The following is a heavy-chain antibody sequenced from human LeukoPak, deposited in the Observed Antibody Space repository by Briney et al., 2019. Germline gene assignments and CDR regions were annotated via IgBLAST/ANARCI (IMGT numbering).Heavy chain of an antibody. J-gene: IGHJ4*02. CDR1: GFTFSSYS. CDR2: ISSSSSYI. Sequence: PGGSLRLSCAASGFTFSSYSMNWVRQAPGKGLEWVSSISSSSSYIYYADSVKGRFTISRDNAKNSLHLQMNSLRAEDTAVYYCARDDCSGGSCYPNFDYWGQGTLVTVSS. CDR3: ARDDCSGGSCYPNFDY. D-gene: IGHD2-15*01. V-gene: IGHV3-21*01.